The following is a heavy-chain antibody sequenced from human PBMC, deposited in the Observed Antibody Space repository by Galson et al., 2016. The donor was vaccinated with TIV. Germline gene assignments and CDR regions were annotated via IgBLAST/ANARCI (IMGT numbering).Heavy chain of an antibody. CDR1: GDTFRTYT. Sequence: SVKVSCKASGDTFRTYTVSWVRQAPGQGLEWMGGIIPLHGLSNHAQKFEGRVAITADEPTGTGYMELTSLKSEDTAVYYCLRGQGGNYKRYYFDRWGQGTLVTVSS. V-gene: IGHV1-69*10. CDR2: IIPLHGLS. D-gene: IGHD1-7*01. J-gene: IGHJ4*02. CDR3: LRGQGGNYKRYYFDR.